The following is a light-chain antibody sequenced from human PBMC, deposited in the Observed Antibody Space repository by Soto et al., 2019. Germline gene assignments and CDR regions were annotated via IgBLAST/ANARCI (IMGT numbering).Light chain of an antibody. CDR2: GAS. CDR3: QQYNDRPGT. Sequence: EIVMTQSPATLSVSPGERATLSCRASQSVSSNLAWFQQKPGQAPRLLIYGASTRATGIPATFSGRGSGTDFTLTISSLQSEDFAVYYCQQYNDRPGTFGQGTKVEIK. CDR1: QSVSSN. J-gene: IGKJ1*01. V-gene: IGKV3-15*01.